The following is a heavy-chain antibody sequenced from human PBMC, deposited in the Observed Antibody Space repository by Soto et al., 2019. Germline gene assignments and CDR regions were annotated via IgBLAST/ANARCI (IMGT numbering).Heavy chain of an antibody. CDR3: AREYRGYCSSTSCRRFDY. CDR1: GGSVSSGSYY. J-gene: IGHJ4*02. Sequence: SETLSLTCTVSGGSVSSGSYYWSWIRQPPGKGLEWIGYIYYSGSTNYNPSLKSRVTISVDTSKNQFSLKLSSVTAADTAVYYCAREYRGYCSSTSCRRFDYWGQGTLVTVSS. CDR2: IYYSGST. V-gene: IGHV4-61*01. D-gene: IGHD2-2*01.